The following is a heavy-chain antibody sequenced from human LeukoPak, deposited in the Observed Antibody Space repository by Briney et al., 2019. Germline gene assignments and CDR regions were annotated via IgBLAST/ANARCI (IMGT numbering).Heavy chain of an antibody. CDR1: GFTFSNSA. J-gene: IGHJ4*02. CDR2: ISDSGGST. CDR3: ARDYGIDY. D-gene: IGHD4-17*01. V-gene: IGHV3-23*01. Sequence: PGGSLRLSCAASGFTFSNSAMSWVRQAPGRGLEWVSAISDSGGSTYYAVSVRGRFTISRDNSKNTLHLQMYSLRAEDTAVYYCARDYGIDYWGQGTLVTVSS.